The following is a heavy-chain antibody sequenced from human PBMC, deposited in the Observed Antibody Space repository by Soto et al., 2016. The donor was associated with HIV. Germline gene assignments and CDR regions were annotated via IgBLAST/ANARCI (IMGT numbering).Heavy chain of an antibody. Sequence: EVQLVGSGGGLVQPGGSLRLSCAVSGFSVSTNYMSWVRQAPGKGLEWVSIIYSGGTTYYTNSVKGRFTISRGNSKNTLYLQMNSLRVEDTAVYYCARDGSPTEWELVGWFDPWGQGTLVTVSS. CDR2: IYSGGTT. V-gene: IGHV3-66*01. J-gene: IGHJ5*02. CDR1: GFSVSTNY. D-gene: IGHD1-26*01. CDR3: ARDGSPTEWELVGWFDP.